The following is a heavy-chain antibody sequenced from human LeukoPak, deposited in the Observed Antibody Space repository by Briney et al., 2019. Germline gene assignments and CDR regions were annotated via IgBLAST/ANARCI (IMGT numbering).Heavy chain of an antibody. J-gene: IGHJ4*02. CDR1: GFTFSSYS. D-gene: IGHD3-22*01. V-gene: IGHV3-21*01. CDR2: ISSSSSYI. CDR3: ARAPYYYDSSGYSDY. Sequence: GGSLRLSCAASGFTFSSYSMNWVRQAPGKGLEWVSSISSSSSYIYYADSVKGRFTISRDNAKNSLYLQMNSLRAEDTAVYYCARAPYYYDSSGYSDYWGQGTLVTVSS.